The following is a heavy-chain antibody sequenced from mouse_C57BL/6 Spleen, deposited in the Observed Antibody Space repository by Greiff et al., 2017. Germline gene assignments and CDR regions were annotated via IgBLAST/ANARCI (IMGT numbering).Heavy chain of an antibody. CDR1: GYTFTSYW. CDR2: IHPNSGST. CDR3: ARWVVAQYYYAMDY. D-gene: IGHD1-1*01. J-gene: IGHJ4*01. V-gene: IGHV1-64*01. Sequence: QVQLQQPGAELVKPGASVQLSCKASGYTFTSYWMHWVKQRPGQGLEWIGMIHPNSGSTNYNEKFKGKATLAVDKSSSTAYMQLSSLTSEDSAVYYCARWVVAQYYYAMDYWGQGTSVTVSS.